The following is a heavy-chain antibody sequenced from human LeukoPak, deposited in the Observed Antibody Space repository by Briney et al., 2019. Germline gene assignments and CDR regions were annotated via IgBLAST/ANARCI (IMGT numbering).Heavy chain of an antibody. Sequence: PGGSLRLSCTASRFYFSTYDMNWVRQVPGKGLEWVSSISSSSSYIYYADSVKGRFTISRDNAKISLYLQMNSLRAEDTAVYYCARDPVLAVAGKWGQGTLVTVSS. CDR1: RFYFSTYD. CDR2: ISSSSSYI. D-gene: IGHD6-19*01. J-gene: IGHJ4*02. CDR3: ARDPVLAVAGK. V-gene: IGHV3-21*01.